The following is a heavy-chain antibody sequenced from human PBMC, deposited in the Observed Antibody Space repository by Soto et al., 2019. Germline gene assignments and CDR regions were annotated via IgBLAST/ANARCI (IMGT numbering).Heavy chain of an antibody. V-gene: IGHV3-23*01. CDR2: IGGRGVST. CDR3: AKRGDDFWSGYYYYFDC. CDR1: GFTFSSYA. D-gene: IGHD3-3*01. J-gene: IGHJ4*02. Sequence: EVQLLESGGGLVQPGGSLRLSCAASGFTFSSYAMSWVRQAPGKGLEWVSAIGGRGVSTYYADSVKGRFTISRDNSKNTLYLQMNCLRVEDTAVYYCAKRGDDFWSGYYYYFDCWGLGTLVTVSS.